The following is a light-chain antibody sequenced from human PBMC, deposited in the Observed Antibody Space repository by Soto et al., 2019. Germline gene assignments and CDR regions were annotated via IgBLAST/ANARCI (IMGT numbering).Light chain of an antibody. Sequence: EVVLTQSPVTLFLSPWERATLSCRASQSFRGLLAWYQQKPGQAPRLLIYDAYNRATGIPPRFSGSGSGTDFTLTISSLEPEDSAVYYCQQRHMWPITFGQGTRLEIK. CDR3: QQRHMWPIT. J-gene: IGKJ5*01. V-gene: IGKV3-11*01. CDR2: DAY. CDR1: QSFRGL.